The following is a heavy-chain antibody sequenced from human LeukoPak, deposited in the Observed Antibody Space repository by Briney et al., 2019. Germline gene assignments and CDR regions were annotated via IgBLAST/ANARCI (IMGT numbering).Heavy chain of an antibody. D-gene: IGHD6-13*01. CDR2: IYYSGST. Sequence: TSETLSLTCTVSGGSISSHYWSWIRQPPGKGLEWIGYIYYSGSTNYNPSLKSRVTISVDTSKNQFSLKLSSVTAADTAVYYCARAGRQLVNFYDYWGQGTLVTVSS. V-gene: IGHV4-59*11. J-gene: IGHJ4*02. CDR3: ARAGRQLVNFYDY. CDR1: GGSISSHY.